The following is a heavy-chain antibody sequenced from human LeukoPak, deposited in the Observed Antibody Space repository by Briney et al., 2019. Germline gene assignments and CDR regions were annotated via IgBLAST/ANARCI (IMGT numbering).Heavy chain of an antibody. CDR3: ARVKYYDSSGYYSLYYYYYMDV. V-gene: IGHV1-69*06. Sequence: SVKVSCKASGGTFSSYAISWVRQAPGQGLEWMGGIIPIFGTANYAQKFQGRVTITADKSTSTAYMELGSLRSEDTAVYYCARVKYYDSSGYYSLYYYYYMDVWGKGTTVTVSS. CDR2: IIPIFGTA. J-gene: IGHJ6*03. CDR1: GGTFSSYA. D-gene: IGHD3-22*01.